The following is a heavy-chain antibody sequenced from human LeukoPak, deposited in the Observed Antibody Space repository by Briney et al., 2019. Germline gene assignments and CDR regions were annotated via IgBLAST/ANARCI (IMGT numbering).Heavy chain of an antibody. CDR2: ISPYNGNT. CDR3: ARKLYDSSRYGQTYYFDN. CDR1: GCTFTSYG. J-gene: IGHJ4*02. Sequence: ASVKVSCKASGCTFTSYGISWVRQAPGQGLEWMGWISPYNGNTDHAQKFQGRVTMTTDTFTSTAYMDLRSLRSDDTAVYYCARKLYDSSRYGQTYYFDNWGQGTLVTVSS. D-gene: IGHD3-22*01. V-gene: IGHV1-18*01.